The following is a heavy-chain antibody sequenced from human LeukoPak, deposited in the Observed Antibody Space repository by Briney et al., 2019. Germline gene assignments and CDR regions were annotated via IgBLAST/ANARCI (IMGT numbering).Heavy chain of an antibody. D-gene: IGHD2-2*01. Sequence: PGGSLRLSCAASGFTFSSYWMHWVRHAPGKGLVWVSRINSDGSSTSYADSVKGRFTISRDNAKNTLYLQMNSLRAEDTAVYYCARDQPLPPDSYCSSTSCYNYFDYWGQGTLVTVSS. CDR1: GFTFSSYW. CDR3: ARDQPLPPDSYCSSTSCYNYFDY. CDR2: INSDGSST. V-gene: IGHV3-74*01. J-gene: IGHJ4*02.